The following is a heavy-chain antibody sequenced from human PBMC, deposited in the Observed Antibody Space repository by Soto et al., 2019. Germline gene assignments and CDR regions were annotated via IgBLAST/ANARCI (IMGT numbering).Heavy chain of an antibody. J-gene: IGHJ5*02. CDR1: GGPISSGVYY. V-gene: IGHV4-31*03. D-gene: IGHD3-10*02. CDR3: VRGYDVPNWFDP. CDR2: IYYGGST. Sequence: QVQLQESGPGLVKPSQTLSLTCTVSGGPISSGVYYWSWIRQYPGRGLEWIGYIYYGGSTYYNPSLKSRAAISVDTSKNQFSLKLSSVTAADTAVYYCVRGYDVPNWFDPWGQGTLVTVSS.